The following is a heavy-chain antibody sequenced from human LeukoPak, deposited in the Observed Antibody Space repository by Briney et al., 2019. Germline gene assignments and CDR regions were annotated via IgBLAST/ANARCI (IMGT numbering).Heavy chain of an antibody. D-gene: IGHD6-13*01. V-gene: IGHV3-7*01. J-gene: IGHJ4*02. CDR1: GFTFSSYW. CDR3: ARDSSSSWYYFDY. CDR2: IKQDGSEK. Sequence: GGSLRLSCAASGFTFSSYWMSWVRQAPGKGLEWVANIKQDGSEKYYVDSVKGRFTISRDNAKNSLYLQMNSLRAEDTAVYYCARDSSSSWYYFDYWGQGTLVTVSS.